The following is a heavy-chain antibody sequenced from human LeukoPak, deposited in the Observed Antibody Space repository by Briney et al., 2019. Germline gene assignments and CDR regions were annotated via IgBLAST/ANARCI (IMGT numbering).Heavy chain of an antibody. V-gene: IGHV4-61*01. D-gene: IGHD1-26*01. CDR3: ARAAYSGSYHSDY. J-gene: IGHJ4*02. CDR2: IYYSGST. Sequence: SEALSLTCTVSGGSVNSGSYYWNWIRQPPGKGLEWIGYIYYSGSTNYNPSLKSRVTISVDTSKNQFSLKLSSVTAADTAVYYCARAAYSGSYHSDYWGQGTLVTVSS. CDR1: GGSVNSGSYY.